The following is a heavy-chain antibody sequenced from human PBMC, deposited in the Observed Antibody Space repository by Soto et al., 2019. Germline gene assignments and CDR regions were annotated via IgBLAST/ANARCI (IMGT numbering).Heavy chain of an antibody. CDR2: IYYSGST. J-gene: IGHJ4*02. CDR1: GGSISSSSYY. V-gene: IGHV4-39*01. CDR3: ARLEGDYVEIFDY. D-gene: IGHD4-17*01. Sequence: ASETLSLTCTVSGGSISSSSYYWGWIRQPPGKGLEWIGSIYYSGSTYYNPSLKSRVTISVDTSKNQFSLKLSSVTAADTAVYYCARLEGDYVEIFDYWGQGTLVTVPQ.